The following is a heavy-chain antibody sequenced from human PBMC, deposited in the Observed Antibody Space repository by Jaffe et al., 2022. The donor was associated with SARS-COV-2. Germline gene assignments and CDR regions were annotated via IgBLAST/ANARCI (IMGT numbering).Heavy chain of an antibody. J-gene: IGHJ6*02. Sequence: EVQLVESGGGVVQPGGSLRLSCAASGFTFDDYAMHWVRQAPGKGLEWVSLISGDGGSTYYADSVKGRFTISRDNSKNSLYLQMNSLRTEDTALYYCAKDWGGFLEWLPHRVSRDAWYYGMDVWGQGTTVTVSS. V-gene: IGHV3-43*02. CDR1: GFTFDDYA. CDR2: ISGDGGST. CDR3: AKDWGGFLEWLPHRVSRDAWYYGMDV. D-gene: IGHD3-3*01.